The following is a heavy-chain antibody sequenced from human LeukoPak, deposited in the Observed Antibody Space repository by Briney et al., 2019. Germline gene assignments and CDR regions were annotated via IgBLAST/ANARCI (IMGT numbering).Heavy chain of an antibody. CDR3: ARHSMRCSSTSCHTAEYYFDY. CDR1: GYTFTSYG. D-gene: IGHD2-2*02. J-gene: IGHJ4*02. V-gene: IGHV1-18*01. CDR2: ISAYNGNT. Sequence: AASVKVSCKASGYTFTSYGISWVRQAPGQGLEWMGWISAYNGNTNYAQKLQGRVTMTTDTSTSTAYMELRSLRSDDTAVYYCARHSMRCSSTSCHTAEYYFDYWGQGTLVTVSS.